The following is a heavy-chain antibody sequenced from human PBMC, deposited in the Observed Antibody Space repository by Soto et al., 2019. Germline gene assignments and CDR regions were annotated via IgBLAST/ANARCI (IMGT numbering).Heavy chain of an antibody. CDR1: GYTFTSYG. CDR2: IASHDGST. Sequence: ASVKVSCKASGYTFTSYGLNWVRRAPGQGLEWMGRIASHDGSTVSAQSFQGRLTLTRDTFTNTAYLGLGALTSDDTGLYFCWRNDGDDSTNFWGQGTLVTVSS. D-gene: IGHD3-22*01. J-gene: IGHJ4*02. V-gene: IGHV1-18*04. CDR3: WRNDGDDSTNF.